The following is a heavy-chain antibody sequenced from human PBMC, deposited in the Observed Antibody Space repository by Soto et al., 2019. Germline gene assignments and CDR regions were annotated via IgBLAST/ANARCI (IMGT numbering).Heavy chain of an antibody. V-gene: IGHV1-69*06. CDR3: ASPDYDSSGWREGCFDY. J-gene: IGHJ4*02. CDR2: LIPSFGTA. CDR1: GGTFSSYA. Sequence: QGQLMQSGAEEKKPGSSVKVSCKASGGTFSSYAISGVRQAPGQGLEWMGGLIPSFGTANYAQKFQGRVTITEDKSTSTADMERRSLRAEATAVYYCASPDYDSSGWREGCFDYWGQGTLVTVSS. D-gene: IGHD3-22*01.